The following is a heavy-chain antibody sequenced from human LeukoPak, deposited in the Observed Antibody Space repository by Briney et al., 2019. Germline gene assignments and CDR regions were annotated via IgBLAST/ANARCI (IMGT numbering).Heavy chain of an antibody. D-gene: IGHD4-23*01. J-gene: IGHJ1*01. V-gene: IGHV3-48*04. CDR3: ARDRRRWGSSSIAEYFQH. Sequence: PGGSLRLSCAASGFTFSSYSMNWVRQAPGKGLEWVSYISSASGSIYYADSVKGRFTISRDNAKNSLFLQMNSLRAEDTAVYYCARDRRRWGSSSIAEYFQHWGQGTLVTVSS. CDR2: ISSASGSI. CDR1: GFTFSSYS.